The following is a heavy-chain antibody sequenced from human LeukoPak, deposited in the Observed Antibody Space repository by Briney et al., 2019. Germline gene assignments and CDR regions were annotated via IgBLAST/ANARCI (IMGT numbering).Heavy chain of an antibody. D-gene: IGHD6-19*01. CDR1: GFTFSSYA. Sequence: GGSLRLSCAASGFTFSSYAMHWVRQAPGKGLEWVSFISYDGSNKYDADYVKGRFTISRDNSKNTLYLQMNSLRAEDTAVYYCAIDRLVHNWFDPLGQGTLVTVSS. V-gene: IGHV3-30-3*01. CDR3: AIDRLVHNWFDP. CDR2: ISYDGSNK. J-gene: IGHJ5*02.